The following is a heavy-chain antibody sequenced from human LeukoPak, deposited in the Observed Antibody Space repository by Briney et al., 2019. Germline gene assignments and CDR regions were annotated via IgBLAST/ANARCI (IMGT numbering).Heavy chain of an antibody. CDR2: TNPSGGST. J-gene: IGHJ4*02. CDR3: AREEGYDYVWGSYRRFDY. D-gene: IGHD3-16*02. V-gene: IGHV1-46*01. CDR1: GYTFTSYY. Sequence: GASVKVSCKASGYTFTSYYMHWVRQAPGQGLEWMGITNPSGGSTSYAQKLQGRVTMTTDTSTSTAYMELRSLRSDDTAVYYCAREEGYDYVWGSYRRFDYWGQGTLVTVSS.